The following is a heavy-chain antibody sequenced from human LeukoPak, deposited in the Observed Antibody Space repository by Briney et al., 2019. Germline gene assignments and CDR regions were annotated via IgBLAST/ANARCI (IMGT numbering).Heavy chain of an antibody. Sequence: GGSLRLSCAASGFTFSSYDMHWVRQATGKGLEWVSAIGTAGDTYCPGSVKGRFTISRENAKNSLYLQMNSLRAGDTAVYYCARAPGTTHYYGMDVWGQGTTVTVSS. CDR2: IGTAGDT. V-gene: IGHV3-13*01. J-gene: IGHJ6*02. D-gene: IGHD1-1*01. CDR1: GFTFSSYD. CDR3: ARAPGTTHYYGMDV.